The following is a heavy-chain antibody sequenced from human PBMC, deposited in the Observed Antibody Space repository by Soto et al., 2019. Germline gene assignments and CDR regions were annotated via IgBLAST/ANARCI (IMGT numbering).Heavy chain of an antibody. J-gene: IGHJ4*02. CDR3: ARDGASGWNLDS. V-gene: IGHV3-33*01. CDR2: IWSDGSRQ. CDR1: GFTFRNYA. D-gene: IGHD6-19*01. Sequence: QVRLVESGGGAVQPGRSLKLSCTASGFTFRNYAMHWVRQAPGKGLEWVAFIWSDGSRQDYAESVRGRFTISRDDSNNRLDLQMNSLRVEDTALYYCARDGASGWNLDSWGQGTLVTVTS.